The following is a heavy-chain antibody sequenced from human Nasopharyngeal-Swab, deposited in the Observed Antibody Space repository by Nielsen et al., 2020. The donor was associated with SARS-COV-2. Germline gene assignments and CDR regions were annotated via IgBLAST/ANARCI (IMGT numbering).Heavy chain of an antibody. D-gene: IGHD1-26*01. V-gene: IGHV3-9*01. CDR2: ISWNSGSI. J-gene: IGHJ6*03. CDR3: TKVGAQDYYYMDV. CDR1: GFTFDDYA. Sequence: GGSLRLSCAASGFTFDDYAMHWVRQAPGKGLEWVSGISWNSGSIGYADSVKGRFTISRDNAKNSLYLQMNSLRAEDTALYYCTKVGAQDYYYMDVWGKGTTVTVSS.